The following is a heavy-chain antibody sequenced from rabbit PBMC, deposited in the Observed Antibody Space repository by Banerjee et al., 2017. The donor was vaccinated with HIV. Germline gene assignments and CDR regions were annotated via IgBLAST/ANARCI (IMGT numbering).Heavy chain of an antibody. CDR1: GIDFSSYG. CDR3: ARVSDGWNL. J-gene: IGHJ4*01. Sequence: QEQLVESGGGLVTLGGSLKLSCKASGIDFSSYGISWVRQAPGKGLEWIACIYTGSGSTYYASWAKGRFTVSKTSSTTVTLQMTSLTAADTATYFCARVSDGWNLWGPGTLVTVS. D-gene: IGHD6-1*01. V-gene: IGHV1S45*01. CDR2: IYTGSGST.